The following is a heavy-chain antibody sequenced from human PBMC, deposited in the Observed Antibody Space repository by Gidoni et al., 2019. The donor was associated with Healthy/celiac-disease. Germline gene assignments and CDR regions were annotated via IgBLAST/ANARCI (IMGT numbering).Heavy chain of an antibody. CDR1: GFTFSSYA. V-gene: IGHV3-23*01. Sequence: EVQLLESGGGLVQPGGSLRLSCAASGFTFSSYAMSWVRQAPGKGLEWVSAISGSGGSTYYADSVKGRFTISRDNSKNTLYLQMNSLRAEDTAVYYCAKDYRRSSGWYNWFDPWGQGTLVTVSS. CDR3: AKDYRRSSGWYNWFDP. D-gene: IGHD6-19*01. CDR2: ISGSGGST. J-gene: IGHJ5*02.